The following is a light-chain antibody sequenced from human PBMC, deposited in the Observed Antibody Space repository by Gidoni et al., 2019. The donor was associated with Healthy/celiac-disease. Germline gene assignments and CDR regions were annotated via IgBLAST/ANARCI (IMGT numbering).Light chain of an antibody. CDR1: QSLLHSDGKTY. Sequence: DIVMTQTPLSLSVTPGQPASSSCKSSQSLLHSDGKTYLYWYLQKPGQSPQLLIYEVSIRFSGVPDSFSGSGAGKDFTLNISRVEAEDVVVYYCMQSLQLPLTFGGGTKVEIK. J-gene: IGKJ4*01. CDR3: MQSLQLPLT. V-gene: IGKV2D-29*02. CDR2: EVS.